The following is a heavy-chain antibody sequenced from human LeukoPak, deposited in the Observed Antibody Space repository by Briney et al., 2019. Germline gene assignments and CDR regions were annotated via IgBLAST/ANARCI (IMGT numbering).Heavy chain of an antibody. CDR2: ISYDGSNK. Sequence: SCKASGYTFTGYYMHWVRQAPGKGLEWVAVISYDGSNKYYADSVKGRFTISRDNSKNTLYLQMNSLRAEDTAVYYCARDRSTNRRMGVWGQGTTVTVSS. V-gene: IGHV3-30-3*01. J-gene: IGHJ6*02. CDR3: ARDRSTNRRMGV. D-gene: IGHD5/OR15-5a*01. CDR1: GYTFTGYY.